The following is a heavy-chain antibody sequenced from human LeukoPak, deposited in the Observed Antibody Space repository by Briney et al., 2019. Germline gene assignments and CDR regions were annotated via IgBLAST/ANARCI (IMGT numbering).Heavy chain of an antibody. CDR3: ARGGEGWLQWAINDAFDI. D-gene: IGHD5-24*01. CDR1: GFTFSSYG. J-gene: IGHJ3*02. CDR2: ISYDGSNK. V-gene: IGHV3-30*03. Sequence: GRSLRLSCAASGFTFSSYGMHWGRQAPGKGLEWVAVISYDGSNKYYADSVKGRFTISRDNSKNTLYLQMNSLRAEDTAVYYCARGGEGWLQWAINDAFDIWGQGTMVTVSS.